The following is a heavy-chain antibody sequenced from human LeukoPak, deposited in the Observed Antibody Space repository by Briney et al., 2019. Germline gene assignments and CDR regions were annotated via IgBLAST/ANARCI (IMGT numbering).Heavy chain of an antibody. CDR3: ARYHLGSYFRDPFDH. D-gene: IGHD3-10*01. CDR1: GFYFGGHA. J-gene: IGHJ4*02. Sequence: GGSLRLSCVASGFYFGGHAMHWLRQAPGKGLEGVAYITYGSDTIFYADSVKGRFTVSRDNAKNSLHLQMDSLRAEDTAVYYCARYHLGSYFRDPFDHWGQGTLVTVSS. V-gene: IGHV3-48*04. CDR2: ITYGSDTI.